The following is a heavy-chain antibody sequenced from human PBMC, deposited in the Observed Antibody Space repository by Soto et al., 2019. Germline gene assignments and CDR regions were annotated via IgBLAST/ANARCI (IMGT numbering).Heavy chain of an antibody. CDR2: ISSSGSTI. Sequence: GGSLRLSCAASGFTFSSYEMNWVRQAPGKGLEWVSYISSSGSTIYYADSVKGRFTISGDNAKNSLYLQMNSLRAEDTAVYYCARAEEYYDSSGYSYYFDYWGQGTLVTVSS. J-gene: IGHJ4*02. CDR3: ARAEEYYDSSGYSYYFDY. V-gene: IGHV3-48*03. D-gene: IGHD3-22*01. CDR1: GFTFSSYE.